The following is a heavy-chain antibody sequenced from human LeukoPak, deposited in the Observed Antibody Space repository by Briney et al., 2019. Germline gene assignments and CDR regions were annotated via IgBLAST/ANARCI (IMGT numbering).Heavy chain of an antibody. CDR3: AKEKDIVVVPAAQPFDP. CDR2: IRYDGSNK. V-gene: IGHV3-30*02. Sequence: PGGSLRLSCAASGFTFSSYGMHWVRQAPGKGLEGVAFIRYDGSNKYYADSVKGRFTISRDNSKNTRYLQMNSLRAEDTAVYYCAKEKDIVVVPAAQPFDPWGQGTLVTVSS. J-gene: IGHJ5*02. CDR1: GFTFSSYG. D-gene: IGHD2-2*01.